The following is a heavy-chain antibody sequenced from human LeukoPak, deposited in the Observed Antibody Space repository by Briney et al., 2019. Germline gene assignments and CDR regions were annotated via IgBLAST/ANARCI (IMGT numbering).Heavy chain of an antibody. J-gene: IGHJ5*02. V-gene: IGHV4-39*01. CDR1: GGSISTYY. Sequence: PSETLSLTCTVSGGSISTYYWGWIRQSPGEGLEWIGSIYYSGYTYYSPSLKSRLTIFVDTSKNQFSLKLSSVTAADTAVYYCARQGGDSMVRGVIKDWFGPWGQGTLVTVSS. D-gene: IGHD3-10*01. CDR3: ARQGGDSMVRGVIKDWFGP. CDR2: IYYSGYT.